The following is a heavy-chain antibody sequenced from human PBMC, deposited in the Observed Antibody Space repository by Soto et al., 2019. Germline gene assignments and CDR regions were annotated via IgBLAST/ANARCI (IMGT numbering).Heavy chain of an antibody. V-gene: IGHV1-8*01. J-gene: IGHJ6*02. Sequence: QVQLVQSGAEVKKPGASVKVSCEASGYTFTSYDINWVRQATGQGLEWMGWMNPNSGNTGYSQKFQGRVTMTRNTSISTAYMELSSLRSEDTAVYYCARVNYYGSGSYYPTDVWGQGTTVTVSS. CDR3: ARVNYYGSGSYYPTDV. CDR1: GYTFTSYD. D-gene: IGHD3-10*01. CDR2: MNPNSGNT.